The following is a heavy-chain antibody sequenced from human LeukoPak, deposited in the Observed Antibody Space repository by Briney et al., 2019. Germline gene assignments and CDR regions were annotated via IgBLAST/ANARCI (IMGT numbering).Heavy chain of an antibody. CDR1: GFTFSSYA. D-gene: IGHD5-18*01. Sequence: PGGSLRLSCAASGFTFSSYAMSWVRQAPRKGLEWVSGISWNSGSIGYADSVKGRFTISRDNAKNSLYLQMNSLRAEDTALYYCAKADSEVMVTLLFSYWGQGTLVTVSS. CDR2: ISWNSGSI. V-gene: IGHV3-9*01. CDR3: AKADSEVMVTLLFSY. J-gene: IGHJ4*02.